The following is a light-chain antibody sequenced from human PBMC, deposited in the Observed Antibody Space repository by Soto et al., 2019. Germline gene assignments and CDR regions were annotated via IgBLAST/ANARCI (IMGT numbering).Light chain of an antibody. CDR1: SSDLGGYNY. CDR2: DVT. Sequence: QSALTQPRSVSGSPGQSVTISCSGTSSDLGGYNYVSWYQHHPGKAPKLMIYDVTLRPSGVPDRFSGSKSGNTASLTISGLQAEDEADYYCQSYDNSLLAYVFGGGTKLTVL. J-gene: IGLJ2*01. CDR3: QSYDNSLLAYV. V-gene: IGLV2-11*01.